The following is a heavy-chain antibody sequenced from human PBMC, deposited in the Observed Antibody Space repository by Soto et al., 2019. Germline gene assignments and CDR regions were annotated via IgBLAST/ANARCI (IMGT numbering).Heavy chain of an antibody. CDR3: ASNHWANFEY. Sequence: PSETLSLTCTLSGGSIPRSSYYSGSIRQPPGRGLQGIGSIHYTGSTYYSPSLKSRVTISIDTSQKQFSLKLSSVTAADTAVYYCASNHWANFEYWGQGALVTVSS. V-gene: IGHV4-39*01. CDR1: GGSIPRSSYY. D-gene: IGHD7-27*01. CDR2: IHYTGST. J-gene: IGHJ4*02.